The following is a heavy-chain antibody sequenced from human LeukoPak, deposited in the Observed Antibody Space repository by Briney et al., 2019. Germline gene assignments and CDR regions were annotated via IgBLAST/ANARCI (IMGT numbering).Heavy chain of an antibody. CDR3: ARELSGYSQSGYHYYYMDV. Sequence: ASVKVSCKASGYTFTSYVITWVRQAPGQGLEWMGWISVYNGNTKYAQKLQGRVTMTTDTSTSTACMELRSLRSDDTAVYYCARELSGYSQSGYHYYYMDVWGKGTTVTVSS. J-gene: IGHJ6*03. CDR1: GYTFTSYV. D-gene: IGHD5-12*01. CDR2: ISVYNGNT. V-gene: IGHV1-18*01.